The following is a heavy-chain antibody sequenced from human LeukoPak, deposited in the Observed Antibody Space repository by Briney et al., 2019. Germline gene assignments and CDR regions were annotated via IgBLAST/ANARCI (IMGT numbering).Heavy chain of an antibody. CDR2: ISAYNGNT. Sequence: ASVKVSCKASGYTFTSYGISWVRQAPGQGLEWMGWISAYNGNTNYAQKLQGRVTMTTDTSTSTAYMELRSLRSDDTAVYYCARFNRGSYYLLSDYWGQGTLVTVSS. CDR1: GYTFTSYG. V-gene: IGHV1-18*01. D-gene: IGHD1-26*01. CDR3: ARFNRGSYYLLSDY. J-gene: IGHJ4*02.